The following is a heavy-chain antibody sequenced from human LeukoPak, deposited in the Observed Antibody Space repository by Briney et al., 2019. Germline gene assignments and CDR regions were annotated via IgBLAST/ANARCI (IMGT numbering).Heavy chain of an antibody. CDR3: ARGRGGIAAAGNWFDP. Sequence: GASVRVSCKASGYTFTSYAMNWVRQAPGQGLEWMGWINTNTGNPTYAQGFTGRFVFSLDTSVSTAYLQISSLKAEDTAVYYCARGRGGIAAAGNWFDPWGQGTLVTVSS. CDR1: GYTFTSYA. V-gene: IGHV7-4-1*02. J-gene: IGHJ5*02. CDR2: INTNTGNP. D-gene: IGHD6-13*01.